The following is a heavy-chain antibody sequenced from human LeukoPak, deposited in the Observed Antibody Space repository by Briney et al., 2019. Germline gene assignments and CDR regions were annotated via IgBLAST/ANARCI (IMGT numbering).Heavy chain of an antibody. J-gene: IGHJ6*02. CDR3: AREGVDTANYGMDV. CDR1: GYTFTGYY. Sequence: ASVKVSCKASGYTFTGYYMHWVRQAPGQGLEWMGWINPNSGGTNYAQKFQGWVTMTRDTSISTAYMELSRLRSDDTAVYYCAREGVDTANYGMDVWGLGTTVTVSS. V-gene: IGHV1-2*04. D-gene: IGHD5-18*01. CDR2: INPNSGGT.